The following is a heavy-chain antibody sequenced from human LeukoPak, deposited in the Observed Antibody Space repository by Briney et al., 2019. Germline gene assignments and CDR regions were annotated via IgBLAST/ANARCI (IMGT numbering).Heavy chain of an antibody. Sequence: SETLSLTCTVSGGSISSSSYYWGWLRQPPGTGLEWIGSIYYSGSTYYNPSLKSRVTISVNTSKNQFSLNLTSVTAADTAVYYCARFTPQGYGWGGYNRFDPWGQGTLVTVSS. CDR1: GGSISSSSYY. V-gene: IGHV4-39*01. D-gene: IGHD3-16*01. CDR2: IYYSGST. CDR3: ARFTPQGYGWGGYNRFDP. J-gene: IGHJ5*02.